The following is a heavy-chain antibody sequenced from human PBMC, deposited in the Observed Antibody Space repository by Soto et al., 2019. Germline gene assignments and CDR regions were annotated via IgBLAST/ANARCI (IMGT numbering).Heavy chain of an antibody. CDR3: ARVPRGDSSSSGFYGMDV. J-gene: IGHJ6*02. CDR1: GYTFTSYG. V-gene: IGHV1-18*01. Sequence: ASVKVSCKASGYTFTSYGISWVRQAPGQGLEWMGWTSAYNGNTNYAQKLQGRVTMTTDTSTSTAYMELRSLRSDDTAVYYCARVPRGDSSSSGFYGMDVWGQGTTVTISS. CDR2: TSAYNGNT. D-gene: IGHD6-6*01.